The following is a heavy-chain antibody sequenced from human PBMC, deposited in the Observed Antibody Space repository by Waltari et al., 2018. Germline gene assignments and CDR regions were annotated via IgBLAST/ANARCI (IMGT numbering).Heavy chain of an antibody. CDR2: LSASGRRT. CDR3: AMSLTVLVRADH. D-gene: IGHD1-26*01. CDR1: GFTFSSYA. J-gene: IGHJ4*02. Sequence: EVRLVESGGGLVKPGGSLRLSCAASGFTFSSYAMNWVRQAPGKGLEGVAGLSASGRRTFYAASVKGRFTISRDNSNNTLYAQMTSLTPEDTATYYCAMSLTVLVRADHWGQGTLVAVSS. V-gene: IGHV3-23*04.